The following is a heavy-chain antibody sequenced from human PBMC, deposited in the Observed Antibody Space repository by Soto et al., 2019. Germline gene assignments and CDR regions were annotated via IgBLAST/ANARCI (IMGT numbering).Heavy chain of an antibody. D-gene: IGHD5-12*01. CDR1: GFTFSSYG. CDR2: ISYDGSNK. CDR3: AIPVSGAYYFDY. V-gene: IGHV3-30*03. Sequence: QVQLVESGGGVVQPGRSLRLSCAASGFTFSSYGMHWVRQAPGKGLEWVALISYDGSNKYFTDSVKGRFAISRDNSKNTLYLQMNSLRPEDTAVYYCAIPVSGAYYFDYWGQGTLVTVSS. J-gene: IGHJ4*02.